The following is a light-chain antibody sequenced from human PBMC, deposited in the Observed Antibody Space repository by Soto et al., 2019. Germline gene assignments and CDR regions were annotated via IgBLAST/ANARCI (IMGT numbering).Light chain of an antibody. CDR1: QTISSW. V-gene: IGKV1-5*01. CDR2: DAS. CDR3: QQYNSYLYT. Sequence: TLSGSVGDRVTITCRASQTISSWLAWYHQKPGKAPKLLIYDASSLESGVPSRFSGSGSGTEFTLTISSLQPDDVATYYCQQYNSYLYTFGQGTKVDIK. J-gene: IGKJ2*01.